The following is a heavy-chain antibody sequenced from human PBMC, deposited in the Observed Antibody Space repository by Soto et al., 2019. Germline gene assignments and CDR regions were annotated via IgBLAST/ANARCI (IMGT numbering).Heavy chain of an antibody. V-gene: IGHV4-59*01. Sequence: PSETLSLTCTVSGGSISRYYWSWIRQSPGKGLEWIGYIFYSGSTNYNPSLESRVTISVDTSKNQFSLKLTSVTAADTAVYYCARAPRIVGSSTTYWYFGLWGRGTLVTVS. CDR2: IFYSGST. D-gene: IGHD1-26*01. J-gene: IGHJ2*01. CDR1: GGSISRYY. CDR3: ARAPRIVGSSTTYWYFGL.